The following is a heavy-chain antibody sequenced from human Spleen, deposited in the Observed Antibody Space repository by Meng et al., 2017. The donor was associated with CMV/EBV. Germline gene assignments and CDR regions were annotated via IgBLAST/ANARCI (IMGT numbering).Heavy chain of an antibody. CDR3: AQQWKGIVVVPAAPPYYYYGMDV. CDR2: INPSGGST. CDR1: GYTFTSYY. V-gene: IGHV1-46*01. Sequence: ASVKVSCKASGYTFTSYYMHWVRQAPGQGLEWMGIINPSGGSTSYAQKFQGRVTMTRDTSTSTVYMELSSLRSEDTAVYYCAQQWKGIVVVPAAPPYYYYGMDVWGQGTTVTVSS. J-gene: IGHJ6*02. D-gene: IGHD2-2*01.